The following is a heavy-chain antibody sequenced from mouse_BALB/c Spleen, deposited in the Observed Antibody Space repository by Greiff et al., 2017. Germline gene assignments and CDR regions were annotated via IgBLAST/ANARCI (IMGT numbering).Heavy chain of an antibody. CDR3: ARSYDYDVYYAMDY. CDR2: INPYNDGT. Sequence: VQLQQSGPELVKPGASVKMSCKASGYTFTSYVMHWVKQKPGQGLEWIGYINPYNDGTKYNEKFKGKATLTSDKSSSTAYMELSSLTSEDSAVYYCARSYDYDVYYAMDYWGQGTSVTVSS. D-gene: IGHD2-4*01. CDR1: GYTFTSYV. V-gene: IGHV1-14*01. J-gene: IGHJ4*01.